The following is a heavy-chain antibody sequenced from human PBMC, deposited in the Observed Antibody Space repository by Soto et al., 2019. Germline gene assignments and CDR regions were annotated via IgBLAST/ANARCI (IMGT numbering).Heavy chain of an antibody. CDR1: GFTFSSYG. D-gene: IGHD3-3*01. V-gene: IGHV3-30*18. J-gene: IGHJ4*02. CDR3: AKDLRFLEWSAFDY. CDR2: ISYDGSNK. Sequence: PGGSLRLSCAASGFTFSSYGMHWVRQAPGKGLEWVAVISYDGSNKYYADSVKGRFTISRDNSKNTLYLQMNSLRAEDTAVYYCAKDLRFLEWSAFDYWGQGTLVTVSS.